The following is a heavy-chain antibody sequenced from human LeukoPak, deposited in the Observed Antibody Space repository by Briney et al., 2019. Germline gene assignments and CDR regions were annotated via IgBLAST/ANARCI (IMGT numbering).Heavy chain of an antibody. V-gene: IGHV4-59*01. CDR1: GGSISSNY. Sequence: PSETLCLTCTVSGGSISSNYWGWIRQPPGRGLECIGYIHYSGTTHYNPSLESRVTISVDPSNNQFSLRLTSVTAADTAMYYCARGSPRPDYWGQGTLVTVSS. J-gene: IGHJ4*02. CDR2: IHYSGTT. CDR3: ARGSPRPDY.